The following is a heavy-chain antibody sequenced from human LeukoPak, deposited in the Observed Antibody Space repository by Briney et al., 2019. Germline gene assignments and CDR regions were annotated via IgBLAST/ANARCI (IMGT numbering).Heavy chain of an antibody. CDR1: GFTFTDHP. V-gene: IGHV3-15*07. CDR3: SQGSAQYFDY. D-gene: IGHD2-15*01. Sequence: GGSLRLSCVASGFTFTDHPMNWVRQAPGKGLEWVGRIRSRGDGGTTDFAAPVKGRFTISRDDSKNTLYLQMNSLTSEDTAVYYCSQGSAQYFDYWGQGTLVTVSS. J-gene: IGHJ4*02. CDR2: IRSRGDGGTT.